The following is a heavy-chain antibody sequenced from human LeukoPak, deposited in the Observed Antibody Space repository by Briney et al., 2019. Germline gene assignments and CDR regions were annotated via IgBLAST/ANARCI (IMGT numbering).Heavy chain of an antibody. V-gene: IGHV3-30-3*01. D-gene: IGHD3-3*01. CDR2: ISYDGSNK. J-gene: IGHJ4*02. CDR1: EFTFSSYA. CDR3: ARDSVFSYYFDY. Sequence: GGSLRLSCAASEFTFSSYAMHWVRQAPGKGLEWVAVISYDGSNKYYADSVKGRFTISRDNSKNTLYLQMNSLRAEDTAVYYCARDSVFSYYFDYWGQGTLVTVSS.